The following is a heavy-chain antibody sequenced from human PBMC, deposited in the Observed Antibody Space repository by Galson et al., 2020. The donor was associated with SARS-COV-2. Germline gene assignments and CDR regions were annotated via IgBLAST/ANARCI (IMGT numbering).Heavy chain of an antibody. CDR2: ISGSGDIT. CDR3: AKDRYCVGGVCPLDY. D-gene: IGHD2-8*02. J-gene: IGHJ4*02. Sequence: GGSLRLSCAVSGVTLSEYGMSWVRQAPGKGLEWVSGISGSGDITDYANSVKGRFTISKDNSKSTVDLQMNSGRAEDTAIYYCAKDRYCVGGVCPLDYWGLGTLVTVSS. V-gene: IGHV3-23*01. CDR1: GVTLSEYG.